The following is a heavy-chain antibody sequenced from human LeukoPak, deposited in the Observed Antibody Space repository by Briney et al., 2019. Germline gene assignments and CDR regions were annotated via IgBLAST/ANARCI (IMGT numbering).Heavy chain of an antibody. V-gene: IGHV3-33*01. Sequence: GGSLRLSCAASGFTFSSYGMHWVRQAPGKGLEWVAVIWYDGSNKYYADSVKGRFTISRDNSKNTLYLQMNSLRAEDTAVYYCARGPNYYGSEIPDAFDIWGQGTMVTVSS. CDR2: IWYDGSNK. D-gene: IGHD3-10*01. CDR1: GFTFSSYG. CDR3: ARGPNYYGSEIPDAFDI. J-gene: IGHJ3*02.